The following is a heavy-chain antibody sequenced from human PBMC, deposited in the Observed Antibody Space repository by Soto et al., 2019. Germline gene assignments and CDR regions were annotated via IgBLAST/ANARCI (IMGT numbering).Heavy chain of an antibody. D-gene: IGHD6-13*01. J-gene: IGHJ6*03. V-gene: IGHV3-7*01. CDR1: GFAFSHYW. CDR3: ARVFSSSWYREYYYYMDV. Sequence: PGGSLRLSCAASGFAFSHYWMSWVRQAPWRGLEWVANIKQDESEKYYVDSVKGRFTISRDNAKNSLYLQMNSLRAEDTAVYYRARVFSSSWYREYYYYMDVWGKGTTVTVS. CDR2: IKQDESEK.